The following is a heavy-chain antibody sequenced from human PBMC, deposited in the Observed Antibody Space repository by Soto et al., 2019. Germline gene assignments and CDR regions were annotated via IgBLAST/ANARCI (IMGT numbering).Heavy chain of an antibody. CDR1: GYTFTRHG. Sequence: QVQLVQSGAEVKKPGASVKVSCKSSGYTFTRHGINWVRQAPGQGLEWLGWINPYNGTTKYAQKVQGRVTMTTDTSTSTAYMDLRSLRSDDTAVYYCARGPTSSRVDYWGQGTLVTVSS. D-gene: IGHD2-2*01. CDR2: INPYNGTT. V-gene: IGHV1-18*01. CDR3: ARGPTSSRVDY. J-gene: IGHJ4*02.